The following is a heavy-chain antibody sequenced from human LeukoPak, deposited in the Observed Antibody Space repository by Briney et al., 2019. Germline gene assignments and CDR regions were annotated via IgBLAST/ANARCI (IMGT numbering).Heavy chain of an antibody. CDR1: GFTFSDYY. CDR2: ISSSGSTI. Sequence: GGSLRLSCAASGFTFSDYYMSWIRQAPGKGLEWVSYISSSGSTIYYADSVKGRCTISRDNAKNSLYLQMNSLGAEDTAVYYCARSEAGGYCSGGSCYSTHYYGMDVWGQGTTVTVSS. D-gene: IGHD2-15*01. CDR3: ARSEAGGYCSGGSCYSTHYYGMDV. V-gene: IGHV3-11*01. J-gene: IGHJ6*02.